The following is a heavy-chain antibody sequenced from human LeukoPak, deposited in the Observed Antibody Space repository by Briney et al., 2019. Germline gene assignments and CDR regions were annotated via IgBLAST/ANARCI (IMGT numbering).Heavy chain of an antibody. J-gene: IGHJ4*02. D-gene: IGHD6-6*01. V-gene: IGHV1-18*01. Sequence: XTFTXXXISWVRQAPGQGLEXXGWISAYNGNTNYAQKLQGRVTMTTDTSXSTAYMELRRLRSDDTAVYYCAXXXSXASGERLDYWGQGTLVTVSS. CDR1: XTFTXXX. CDR2: ISAYNGNT. CDR3: AXXXSXASGERLDY.